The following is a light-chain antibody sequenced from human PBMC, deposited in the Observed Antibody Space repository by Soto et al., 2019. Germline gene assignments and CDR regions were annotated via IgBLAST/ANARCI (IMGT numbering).Light chain of an antibody. CDR1: TSNIGSNY. Sequence: QSVLTQPPSVSAAPGQKVTISCSGSTSNIGSNYVSWYQQLPGTAPKLLIYDNNNRPSGIPDLYSGSKSGTSATLGISGLQTGDEADYYCGTWDNSLSGGGVVFGGGTKLTVL. CDR2: DNN. J-gene: IGLJ2*01. V-gene: IGLV1-51*01. CDR3: GTWDNSLSGGGVV.